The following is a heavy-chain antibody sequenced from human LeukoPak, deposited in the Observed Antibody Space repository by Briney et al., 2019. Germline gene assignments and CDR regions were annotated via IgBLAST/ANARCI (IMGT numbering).Heavy chain of an antibody. CDR1: GYTFTSYT. D-gene: IGHD3-10*01. CDR2: INAGNGNT. V-gene: IGHV1-3*01. Sequence: GASVKVSCKASGYTFTSYTMHWVRQAPGQRLEWMGWINAGNGNTKYSQKFQGRVTITRDTSASTAYMELSSLRSEDTAVYYCARDYYGSGSYYVYYYYGMDVWGQGTTVTVSS. J-gene: IGHJ6*02. CDR3: ARDYYGSGSYYVYYYYGMDV.